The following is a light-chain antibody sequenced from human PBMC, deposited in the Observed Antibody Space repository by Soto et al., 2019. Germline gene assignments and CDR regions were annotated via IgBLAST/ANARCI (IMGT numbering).Light chain of an antibody. V-gene: IGKV1-5*01. CDR2: DAS. Sequence: DIQMTQSPSTLSASVGGRVTITCRASQSSSSCLAWYQQPPGKAPNLLIYDASTLHSGVASRFRGGGSGTDFTLTISRLQPEDFETYYCQQVNVYPSTFGGGTKVDIK. CDR1: QSSSSC. CDR3: QQVNVYPST. J-gene: IGKJ4*01.